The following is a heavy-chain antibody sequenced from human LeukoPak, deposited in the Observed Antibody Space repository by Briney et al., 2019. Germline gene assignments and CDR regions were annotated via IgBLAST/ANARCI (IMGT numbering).Heavy chain of an antibody. Sequence: GGSLRLSCAASGFTFSSYWMSWVRQAPGKGLEWVANIKQDGSEKYYVDSVKGRFTISRDNSKNTLYLQMNSLRAEDTALYYCAKDKRITILAVVSDAFDIWGQGTMVTVSS. J-gene: IGHJ3*02. CDR3: AKDKRITILAVVSDAFDI. CDR2: IKQDGSEK. V-gene: IGHV3-7*03. CDR1: GFTFSSYW. D-gene: IGHD3-22*01.